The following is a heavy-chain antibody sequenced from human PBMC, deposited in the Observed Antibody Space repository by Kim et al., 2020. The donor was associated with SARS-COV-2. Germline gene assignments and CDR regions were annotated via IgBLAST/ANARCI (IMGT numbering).Heavy chain of an antibody. Sequence: ASVKVSCKASGYTFTGYYMHWVRQAPGQGLEWMGWINPNSGGTNYAQKFQGRVTMTRDTSISTAYMELSRLRSDDTAVYYCAREVMAVAGTRDAFDIWGQGTMVTVSS. D-gene: IGHD6-19*01. CDR1: GYTFTGYY. CDR2: INPNSGGT. J-gene: IGHJ3*02. CDR3: AREVMAVAGTRDAFDI. V-gene: IGHV1-2*02.